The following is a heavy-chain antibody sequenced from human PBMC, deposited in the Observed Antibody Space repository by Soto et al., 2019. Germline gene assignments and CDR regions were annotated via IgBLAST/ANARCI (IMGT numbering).Heavy chain of an antibody. J-gene: IGHJ6*02. CDR3: ARLCSSSSTGWDNDGMDV. D-gene: IGHD6-6*01. Sequence: QVQLQVSGPGLVKPSGTLSLTCAVSGGSITNNWWSWVRQSPGKGLEWIGEIHHSGSTNYNPSLKSRVTMSGDKSKNQFSLKVKSVSAADTAVYYCARLCSSSSTGWDNDGMDVWGQGTTVTVSS. V-gene: IGHV4-4*02. CDR2: IHHSGST. CDR1: GGSITNNW.